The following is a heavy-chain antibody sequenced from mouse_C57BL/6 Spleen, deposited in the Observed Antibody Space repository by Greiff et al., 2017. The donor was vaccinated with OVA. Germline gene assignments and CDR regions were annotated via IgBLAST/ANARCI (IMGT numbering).Heavy chain of an antibody. CDR1: GFTFSSYG. V-gene: IGHV5-6*01. Sequence: EVKLMESGGDLVKPGGSLKLSCAASGFTFSSYGMSWVRQTPDKRLEWVATISSGGSYTYYPDSVKGRFTISRDNAKNTLYLQMSSLKSEDTAMYYCARQGYDYDGYFDYWGQGTTLTVSS. D-gene: IGHD2-4*01. J-gene: IGHJ2*01. CDR3: ARQGYDYDGYFDY. CDR2: ISSGGSYT.